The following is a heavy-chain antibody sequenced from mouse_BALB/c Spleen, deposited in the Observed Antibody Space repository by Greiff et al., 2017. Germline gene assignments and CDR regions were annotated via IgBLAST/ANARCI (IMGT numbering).Heavy chain of an antibody. Sequence: QVQLQQSGAELVRPGTSVKISKASGYTFTNYWLGWVKQRPGHGLEWIGDIYPGGGYTNYNEKFKGKATLTADTSSSTAYMQLSSLTSEDSAVYFCARNDGYSFLNYFDYWGQGTTLTVSS. CDR3: ARNDGYSFLNYFDY. CDR2: IYPGGGYT. CDR1: GYTFTNYW. V-gene: IGHV1-63*02. J-gene: IGHJ2*01. D-gene: IGHD2-3*01.